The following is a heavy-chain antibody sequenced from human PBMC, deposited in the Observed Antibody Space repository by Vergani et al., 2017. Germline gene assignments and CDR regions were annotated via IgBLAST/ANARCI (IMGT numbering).Heavy chain of an antibody. V-gene: IGHV3-30*18. D-gene: IGHD2-21*02. CDR1: GFTFSSYG. Sequence: QVQLVESGGGVVQPGRSLRLSCAASGFTFSSYGMHWVRPAPGKGLEWVAVISYDGSNKYDADSVKGRFTISRDNSKNTLYLQMNSLRAEDTAVYYCAKDLVVTAIPGWFDPWGQGTLVTVSS. CDR2: ISYDGSNK. J-gene: IGHJ5*02. CDR3: AKDLVVTAIPGWFDP.